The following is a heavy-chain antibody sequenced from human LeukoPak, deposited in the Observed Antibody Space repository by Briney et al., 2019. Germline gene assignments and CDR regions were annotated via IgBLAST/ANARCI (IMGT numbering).Heavy chain of an antibody. CDR2: ISSSGSTI. J-gene: IGHJ6*02. CDR3: ARDFRHYDFWSGLRNYYYYGMDV. D-gene: IGHD3-3*01. CDR1: GFTFSDYY. Sequence: GVSLRLSCAASGFTFSDYYMSWIRQAPGKGLEWVSYISSSGSTIYYADSVKGRFTISRDNAKNSLYLQMNSLRAEDTAVYYCARDFRHYDFWSGLRNYYYYGMDVWGQGTTVTVSS. V-gene: IGHV3-11*01.